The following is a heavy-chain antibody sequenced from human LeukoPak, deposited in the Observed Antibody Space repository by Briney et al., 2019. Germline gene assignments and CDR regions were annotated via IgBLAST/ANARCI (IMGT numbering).Heavy chain of an antibody. V-gene: IGHV3-23*01. CDR1: GFTFSSYA. D-gene: IGHD3-16*01. J-gene: IGHJ4*02. Sequence: PGGSLRLSCAASGFTFSSYAMHWVRQAPGKGLEWVSAISGGGYTTYYAGSVKGRFTISRDNSKNTLYLQMNSLRAEDTAVYYCAKDLGPSHTNYFDYWGQGTLVTVSS. CDR3: AKDLGPSHTNYFDY. CDR2: ISGGGYTT.